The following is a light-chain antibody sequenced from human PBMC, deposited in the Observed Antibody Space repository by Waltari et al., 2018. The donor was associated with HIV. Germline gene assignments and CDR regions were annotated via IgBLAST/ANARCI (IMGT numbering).Light chain of an antibody. J-gene: IGKJ1*01. CDR3: HQRSNWPQT. V-gene: IGKV1-39*01. CDR2: AAS. CDR1: QSISSY. Sequence: DIQMTQSPSSLSASVGDRVTITCRASQSISSYLNWYQQKPGKAPKLLIYAASSLQSGVPSRFSGSGSGTDFTLTISSLQPEDFAVYYCHQRSNWPQTFGQGTKVEIK.